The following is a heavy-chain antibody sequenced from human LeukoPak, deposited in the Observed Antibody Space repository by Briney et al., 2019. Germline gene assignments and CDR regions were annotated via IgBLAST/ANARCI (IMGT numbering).Heavy chain of an antibody. CDR1: GFTFSRYG. J-gene: IGHJ4*02. Sequence: PGRSLRLSCAASGFTFSRYGMHWVRQAPGKGLEWVAVISYDGSNKYYADSVKGRFTISRDNSKNTLYLQMNSLRAEDTAVYYCAKDPNYYDSSGYYASADYWGQGTLVTVSS. V-gene: IGHV3-30*18. CDR3: AKDPNYYDSSGYYASADY. CDR2: ISYDGSNK. D-gene: IGHD3-22*01.